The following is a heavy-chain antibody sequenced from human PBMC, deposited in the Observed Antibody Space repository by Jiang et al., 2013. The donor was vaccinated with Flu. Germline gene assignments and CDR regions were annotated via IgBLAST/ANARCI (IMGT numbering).Heavy chain of an antibody. D-gene: IGHD4-17*01. CDR1: GGSISRNIYY. Sequence: PGLVKPSETLSLTCTVSGGSISRNIYYWGWIRQPPGKGLEWIGTIYYSGSTYYSPSLKSRVTISVDTSKNQFSLQLSSVTAADTAVYFCARSMVTKYSYYSGMDVWGQGTAVTVFS. J-gene: IGHJ6*02. CDR2: IYYSGST. CDR3: ARSMVTKYSYYSGMDV. V-gene: IGHV4-39*01.